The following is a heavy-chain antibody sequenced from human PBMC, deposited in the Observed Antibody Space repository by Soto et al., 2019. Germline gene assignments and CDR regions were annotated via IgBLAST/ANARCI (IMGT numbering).Heavy chain of an antibody. D-gene: IGHD1-1*01. J-gene: IGHJ4*02. CDR1: GYTFNSHA. Sequence: QVPLVQSGTEVKKSGASMKISCKASGYTFNSHAVHWVRQAPGQRIEWIGWSNVGNGNTKYSQTFQGRVTITRDTSANTAYMELRSLGSEDTAVYYCAKRTGRYFDYWGQGTLVTVSS. CDR2: SNVGNGNT. CDR3: AKRTGRYFDY. V-gene: IGHV1-3*01.